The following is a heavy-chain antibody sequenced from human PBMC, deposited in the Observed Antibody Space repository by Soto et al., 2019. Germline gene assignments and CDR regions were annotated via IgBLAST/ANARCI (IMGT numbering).Heavy chain of an antibody. D-gene: IGHD5-12*01. V-gene: IGHV1-69*08. CDR3: ARDLDSGYDWIVGY. CDR1: GGTFSRYT. CDR2: IVPLVDIT. Sequence: QVQLVQSGAEVKKPGSSVKVSCEASGGTFSRYTISWVRQAPGQGLEWMGRIVPLVDITNYAQKFQGRVKITADKSASTVYMELRGLRSEDPAIYYCARDLDSGYDWIVGYWGQGTLVTVSS. J-gene: IGHJ4*02.